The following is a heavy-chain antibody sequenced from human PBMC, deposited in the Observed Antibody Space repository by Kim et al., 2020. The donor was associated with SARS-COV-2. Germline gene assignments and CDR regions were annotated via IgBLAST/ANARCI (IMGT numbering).Heavy chain of an antibody. V-gene: IGHV3-7*01. J-gene: IGHJ4*02. CDR3: AIDGRSPSWKFDY. Sequence: GGSLRLSCAASGFTFSNYWMTWVHQAPGKGLEWVANIKEDGSEKYYVDSVKGRFTISRDNAKNSLYLQMSSLRAGDTAVYYCAIDGRSPSWKFDYWGQGTLVTVSS. D-gene: IGHD1-1*01. CDR1: GFTFSNYW. CDR2: IKEDGSEK.